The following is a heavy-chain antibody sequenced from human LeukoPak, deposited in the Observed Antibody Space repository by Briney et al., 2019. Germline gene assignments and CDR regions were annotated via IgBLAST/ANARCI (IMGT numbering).Heavy chain of an antibody. Sequence: GASVKVSCKASGYTFTSYAMNWVRQAPGQRLEWMGWTNVGNDYTESSQKFQDRFIITSDPSATTVYMELSSLRSEDTAVYYCARDDFSTYPGLNYFDYWGQGSLVTVSS. J-gene: IGHJ4*02. CDR1: GYTFTSYA. CDR2: TNVGNDYT. V-gene: IGHV1-3*01. D-gene: IGHD4-11*01. CDR3: ARDDFSTYPGLNYFDY.